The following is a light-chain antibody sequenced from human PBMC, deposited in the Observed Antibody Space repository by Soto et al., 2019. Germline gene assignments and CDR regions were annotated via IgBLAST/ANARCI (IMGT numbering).Light chain of an antibody. CDR2: TND. CDR3: LLSYSGARV. V-gene: IGLV1-47*02. J-gene: IGLJ2*01. CDR1: DSNVGINF. Sequence: QSVLTQPPSASATPGQRVTISCSGSDSNVGINFVYWYQQLPGTAPKLLIYTNDQRPSGVPDRFSGSKSGTSASLAISGLRSEDEADYYCLLSYSGARVFGGGTKLTVL.